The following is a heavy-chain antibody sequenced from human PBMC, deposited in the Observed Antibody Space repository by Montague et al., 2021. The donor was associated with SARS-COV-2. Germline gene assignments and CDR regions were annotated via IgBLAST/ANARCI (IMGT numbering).Heavy chain of an antibody. Sequence: SLRLSCAASGFTFSTYAMSWVRQAPGKGLEWVSTISSIGGSTFYADSVKGRFTVSRDNSKNTLYLQMNSLRAEDTAVYYCAKDLEQWLVGRDYFDYWGQGPRATVSS. J-gene: IGHJ4*02. CDR3: AKDLEQWLVGRDYFDY. V-gene: IGHV3-23*01. CDR2: ISSIGGST. CDR1: GFTFSTYA. D-gene: IGHD6-19*01.